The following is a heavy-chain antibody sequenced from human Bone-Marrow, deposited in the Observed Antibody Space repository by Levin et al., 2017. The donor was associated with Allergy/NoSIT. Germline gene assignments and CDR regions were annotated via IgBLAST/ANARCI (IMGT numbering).Heavy chain of an antibody. V-gene: IGHV3-23*01. CDR1: GFPFSSYA. Sequence: PTGGSLRLSCAASGFPFSSYAMTWVRQAPGKGLEWVSTISGTGGRTYYADSVKGRFTISRDNSKDRLFLEINILRAEDTAIYSCAKGLSMRWFFDLWGRGTLVTVSS. D-gene: IGHD6-19*01. CDR2: ISGTGGRT. J-gene: IGHJ2*01. CDR3: AKGLSMRWFFDL.